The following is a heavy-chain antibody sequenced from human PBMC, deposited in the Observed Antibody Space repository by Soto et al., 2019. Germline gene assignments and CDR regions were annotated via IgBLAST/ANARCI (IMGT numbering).Heavy chain of an antibody. CDR1: GGSFRGHH. J-gene: IGHJ4*02. CDR3: ARVDDY. D-gene: IGHD2-15*01. V-gene: IGHV4-34*01. CDR2: INHSGST. Sequence: QVQLQQWGAGLLKPSETLFLTCAVYGGSFRGHHWSWIRQPPGKGLEWIGEINHSGSTNYNPSLKSRVSISVDTSKNQFSLKLNSVTAADTAVYYCARVDDYWGQGTLVTVSS.